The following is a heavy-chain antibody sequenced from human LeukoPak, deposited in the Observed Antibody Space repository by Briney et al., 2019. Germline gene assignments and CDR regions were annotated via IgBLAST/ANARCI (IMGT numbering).Heavy chain of an antibody. D-gene: IGHD6-13*01. CDR2: INHSGST. CDR1: GGSSSGYY. J-gene: IGHJ5*02. V-gene: IGHV4-34*01. Sequence: PSETLSLTCAVYGGSSSGYYWSWIRQPPGKGLEWIGEINHSGSTNYNPSLKSRVTISVDTSKNQFSLKLSSVTAADTAVYYCARGLLTGHSSSWYVGSYNWFDPWGQGTLVTVSS. CDR3: ARGLLTGHSSSWYVGSYNWFDP.